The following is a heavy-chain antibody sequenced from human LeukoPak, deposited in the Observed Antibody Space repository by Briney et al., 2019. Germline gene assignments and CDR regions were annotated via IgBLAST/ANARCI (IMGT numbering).Heavy chain of an antibody. CDR1: GGSISRSSYY. V-gene: IGHV4-39*01. CDR2: IYYSGST. J-gene: IGHJ4*02. D-gene: IGHD6-19*01. CDR3: ARHVEYSSGWPDY. Sequence: SETLSLTCTVSGGSISRSSYYWGWIRQPPGKGPEWIGNIYYSGSTYYNPSLESRVTISVDTSKNQFSLKLSSVTAADTAVYYCARHVEYSSGWPDYWGQGTLVTVSS.